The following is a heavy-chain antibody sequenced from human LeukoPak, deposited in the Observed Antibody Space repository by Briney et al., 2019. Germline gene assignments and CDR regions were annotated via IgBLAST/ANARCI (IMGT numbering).Heavy chain of an antibody. Sequence: GGSLRLSCAASGFTFSSYAMHWVRQAPGKGLEWVAVISYDGSNKYYADSVKGRFTISRDNSKNPLYLQMNSLRAEDTAVYYCAKDYYGDDEGGAFDIWGQGTMVTVSS. J-gene: IGHJ3*02. CDR1: GFTFSSYA. CDR3: AKDYYGDDEGGAFDI. CDR2: ISYDGSNK. V-gene: IGHV3-30-3*01. D-gene: IGHD4-17*01.